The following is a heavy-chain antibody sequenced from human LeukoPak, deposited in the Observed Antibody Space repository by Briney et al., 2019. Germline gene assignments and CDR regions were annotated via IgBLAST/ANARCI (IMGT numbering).Heavy chain of an antibody. CDR2: ITHSGSP. V-gene: IGHV4-34*01. J-gene: IGHJ4*02. Sequence: SETLSLTCAVYGGSFSGYYWSWVRQPPGKGLEWIGEITHSGSPNYNPSLKSRVTISVDTSKNQFSLKLSSVTAADTAVYYCARRARYCSSTSCYDFDYWGQGTLVTVSS. D-gene: IGHD2-2*01. CDR1: GGSFSGYY. CDR3: ARRARYCSSTSCYDFDY.